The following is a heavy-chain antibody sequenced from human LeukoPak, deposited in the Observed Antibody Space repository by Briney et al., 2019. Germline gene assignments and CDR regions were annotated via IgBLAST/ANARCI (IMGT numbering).Heavy chain of an antibody. CDR3: ARDRASGSYPFDY. J-gene: IGHJ4*02. D-gene: IGHD1-26*01. V-gene: IGHV1-2*02. CDR2: INPNSGGT. Sequence: ASVKVSCKASGYTFTGYHIHWVRQAPGQGLEWMGWINPNSGGTNYAQKFQGRVTMTRDTSISTAYMELRSLRSDDTAVYYCARDRASGSYPFDYWGQGTLVTVSS. CDR1: GYTFTGYH.